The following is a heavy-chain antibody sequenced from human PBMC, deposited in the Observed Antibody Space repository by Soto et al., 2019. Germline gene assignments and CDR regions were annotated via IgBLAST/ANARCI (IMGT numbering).Heavy chain of an antibody. Sequence: QVHVVQSGAEVKKPGSSVKVTCKAFGGTFNSFGINWVRQAPGQGLEWMGGIIPVFGTTKYAQKFRDRVTLVADGTTGTSYMELSSLTSDDTALYYCAIEVWGRGGYYLDSWGQGTLVTVSS. CDR1: GGTFNSFG. D-gene: IGHD7-27*01. J-gene: IGHJ4*02. CDR3: AIEVWGRGGYYLDS. CDR2: IIPVFGTT. V-gene: IGHV1-69*01.